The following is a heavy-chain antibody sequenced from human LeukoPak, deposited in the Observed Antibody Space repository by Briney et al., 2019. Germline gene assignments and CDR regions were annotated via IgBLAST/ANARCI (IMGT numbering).Heavy chain of an antibody. D-gene: IGHD6-19*01. CDR1: GFTFDDYA. CDR2: VSWNSGSI. Sequence: PGRSLRLSCAASGFTFDDYAMHWVRQAPGKGLEWVSGVSWNSGSIGYADSVKGRFTISRDNAKNSLYLQMNSLRAEDTALYYCAKDKGAVAGTRPFDYWGQGTLVTVSS. V-gene: IGHV3-9*01. CDR3: AKDKGAVAGTRPFDY. J-gene: IGHJ4*02.